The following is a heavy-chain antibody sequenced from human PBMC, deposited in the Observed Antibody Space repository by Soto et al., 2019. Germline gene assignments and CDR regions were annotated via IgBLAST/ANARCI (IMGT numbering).Heavy chain of an antibody. V-gene: IGHV3-48*03. CDR2: ISSSGSTI. CDR1: GFTFSSYE. CDR3: ARGQYSSGGGYFDY. J-gene: IGHJ4*02. Sequence: EVQLVESGGGLVQPGGSLRLSCAASGFTFSSYEMNWVRQAPGKGLEWVSYISSSGSTIYYADSVKGRFTISRDNAKNSLYRQMNSLGAEDKAVYYCARGQYSSGGGYFDYWGQETLVTVSS. D-gene: IGHD6-19*01.